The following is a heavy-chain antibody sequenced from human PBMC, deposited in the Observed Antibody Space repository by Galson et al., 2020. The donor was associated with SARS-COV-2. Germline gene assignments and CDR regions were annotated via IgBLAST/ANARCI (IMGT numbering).Heavy chain of an antibody. V-gene: IGHV3-23*01. J-gene: IGHJ6*02. CDR1: GLTFSSYA. Sequence: GGSLRLSCAASGLTFSSYAMSWVRQAPGKGLEWVSAISGSGGSTYYADSVKGRFTISRDNSKNTLYLQMNSLRAKDTAVYYCAASWGEYYYYGMDVWGQGTTVTVSS. D-gene: IGHD2-2*01. CDR3: AASWGEYYYYGMDV. CDR2: ISGSGGST.